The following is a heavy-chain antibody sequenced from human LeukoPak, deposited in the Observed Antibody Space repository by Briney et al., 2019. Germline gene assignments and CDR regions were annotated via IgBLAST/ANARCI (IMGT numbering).Heavy chain of an antibody. D-gene: IGHD3-16*01. CDR3: ARDAYWASDY. J-gene: IGHJ4*02. CDR2: IKTSGSIM. V-gene: IGHV3-48*02. CDR1: GFTFSSYN. Sequence: GGSLRLSCAASGFTFSSYNMNWVRQAPGKGLEWISNIKTSGSIMFYADSVKGRFTISRDNAENSLYLQMNSLRDEDTAVYYCARDAYWASDYWGQGILVTVSS.